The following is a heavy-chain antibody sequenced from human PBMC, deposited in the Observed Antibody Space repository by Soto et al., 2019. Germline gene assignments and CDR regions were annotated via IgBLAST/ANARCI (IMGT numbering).Heavy chain of an antibody. CDR3: ARAVDTRNTIAARPVDY. CDR2: ISYDGSNK. V-gene: IGHV3-30-3*01. J-gene: IGHJ4*02. D-gene: IGHD6-6*01. Sequence: GGSLRLSCAASGFTFSSYAMHWVRQAPGKGLEWVAVISYDGSNKYYADSVKGRFTISRDNSKNTLYLQMNSLRAEDTAVYYCARAVDTRNTIAARPVDYWGQGTLVTVSS. CDR1: GFTFSSYA.